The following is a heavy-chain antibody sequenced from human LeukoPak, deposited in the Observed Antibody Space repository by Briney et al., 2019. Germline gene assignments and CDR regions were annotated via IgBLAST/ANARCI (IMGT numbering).Heavy chain of an antibody. V-gene: IGHV4-4*07. Sequence: SETLSLTCTVSGGSISSYYWSWIRQPAGKGLEWIGRIYTSGSTNYNPSLKSRVTMSVDTSKNQFSLKLSSVTAADTAVYYCAKSCLDTYYDTLTGSDYWGQGTLVTVSS. CDR2: IYTSGST. CDR1: GGSISSYY. J-gene: IGHJ4*02. CDR3: AKSCLDTYYDTLTGSDY. D-gene: IGHD3-9*01.